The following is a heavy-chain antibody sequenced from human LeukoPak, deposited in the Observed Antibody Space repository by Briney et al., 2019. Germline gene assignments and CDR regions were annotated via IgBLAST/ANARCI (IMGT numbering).Heavy chain of an antibody. CDR3: AKGGDYGDYVAFDY. J-gene: IGHJ4*02. Sequence: PGGSLRLSCAASGFTFSSYAMSWVRQAPGKGLEWVSATSGSGGNTYYADSVKGRFTISRDNSKNTLYLQMNSLRAEDTAVYYCAKGGDYGDYVAFDYWGQGTLVTVSS. CDR1: GFTFSSYA. D-gene: IGHD4-17*01. CDR2: TSGSGGNT. V-gene: IGHV3-23*01.